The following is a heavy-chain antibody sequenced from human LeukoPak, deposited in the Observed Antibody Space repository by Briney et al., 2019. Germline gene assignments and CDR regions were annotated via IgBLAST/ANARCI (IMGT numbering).Heavy chain of an antibody. J-gene: IGHJ5*02. CDR1: GGTFISYA. V-gene: IGHV1-69*05. CDR2: IIPIFGTA. Sequence: VASVKVSCKASGGTFISYAISWVRQAPGQGLEGMGGIIPIFGTANYAQKLQGRVTITTDESTSTAYMELSSLRSEDTAVYYCATATIEVAGYNWFDPWGQGTLVTVSS. D-gene: IGHD6-19*01. CDR3: ATATIEVAGYNWFDP.